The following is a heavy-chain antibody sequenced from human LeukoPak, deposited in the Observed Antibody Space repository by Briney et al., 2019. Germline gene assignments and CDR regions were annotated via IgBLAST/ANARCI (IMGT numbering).Heavy chain of an antibody. J-gene: IGHJ4*02. D-gene: IGHD3-10*01. V-gene: IGHV4-61*02. CDR3: AGNYYGSGSYYSEDRY. Sequence: KTSETLSLTCTVSGGSISSGNYYWSWIRQPAGKGLEWIGRIYTSGTTNYNPSLKSRVTISLNTSKNQFSLKLSSVTAADTAVYYCAGNYYGSGSYYSEDRYWGQGTLVTVSS. CDR1: GGSISSGNYY. CDR2: IYTSGTT.